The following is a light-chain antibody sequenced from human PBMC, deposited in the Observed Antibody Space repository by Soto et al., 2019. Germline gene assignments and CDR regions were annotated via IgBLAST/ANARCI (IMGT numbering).Light chain of an antibody. V-gene: IGLV1-51*01. J-gene: IGLJ1*01. CDR3: QSYDSSLSGSV. CDR1: SSNIGNNY. CDR2: DNN. Sequence: QSVLAQPPSVSAAPGQKVTISCSGSSSNIGNNYVSWYQQLPGTAPKLLIYDNNKRPSGIPDRFSGSKSGTSASLAITGLQAEDEADYYCQSYDSSLSGSVFGTGTKVTV.